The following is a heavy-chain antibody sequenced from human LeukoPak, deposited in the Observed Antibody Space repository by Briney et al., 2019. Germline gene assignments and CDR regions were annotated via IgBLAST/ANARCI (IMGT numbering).Heavy chain of an antibody. CDR3: ATSTAAAGTD. J-gene: IGHJ4*02. D-gene: IGHD6-13*01. Sequence: GRSLRLSCAASGFTFSSYAMSWVRQAPGKGLKWVANIKQDGSEKYYVDSVKGRFTISRDNAQNSLYLQMNSLRAEDTAIYYCATSTAAAGTDWGQGTLVTVSS. V-gene: IGHV3-7*03. CDR2: IKQDGSEK. CDR1: GFTFSSYA.